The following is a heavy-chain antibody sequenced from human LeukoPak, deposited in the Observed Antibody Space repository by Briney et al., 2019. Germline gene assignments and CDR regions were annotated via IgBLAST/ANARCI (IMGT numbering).Heavy chain of an antibody. Sequence: EASVKVSCKASGGTFSSYAITWVRQAPGQGLEWMGGIIPIFGTANYAQKFQGRVTITTDESTSTAYMELSSLRSEDTAVYYCARADRNSRKDRKSTSGHIMGVTTPDERGPFDDWGQGTLVIVSS. D-gene: IGHD1-26*01. CDR2: IIPIFGTA. V-gene: IGHV1-69*05. J-gene: IGHJ4*02. CDR1: GGTFSSYA. CDR3: ARADRNSRKDRKSTSGHIMGVTTPDERGPFDD.